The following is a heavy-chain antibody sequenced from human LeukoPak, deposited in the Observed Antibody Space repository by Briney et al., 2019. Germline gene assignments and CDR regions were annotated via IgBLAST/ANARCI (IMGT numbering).Heavy chain of an antibody. J-gene: IGHJ4*02. V-gene: IGHV1-3*01. CDR2: INAGNGNT. CDR1: GYTFTSYA. Sequence: ASVKVSCKASGYTFTSYAMHWVRQAPGQRLEWMGWINAGNGNTKYSQKFQGRVTTTRDTSASTAYMELSSLRSEDTAVYYCARDLAAMVKKGSYYFDYWGQGTLVTVSS. D-gene: IGHD5-18*01. CDR3: ARDLAAMVKKGSYYFDY.